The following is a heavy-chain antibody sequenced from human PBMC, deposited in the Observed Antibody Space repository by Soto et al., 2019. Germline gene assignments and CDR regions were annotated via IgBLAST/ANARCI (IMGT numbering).Heavy chain of an antibody. CDR1: GGTFSSYG. CDR2: IFPIIGTA. CDR3: ARPTYYDFWSGYQTGYYYYGMDV. V-gene: IGHV1-69*12. D-gene: IGHD3-3*01. J-gene: IGHJ6*02. Sequence: QVQLVQSGAEVKKPGSSVKVSCKASGGTFSSYGISWVRQAPGQGLEWMGGIFPIIGTANYAQKFQGRVTITADESTSTAYMELSSLRSEDTAVYYCARPTYYDFWSGYQTGYYYYGMDVWGQGTTVTVSS.